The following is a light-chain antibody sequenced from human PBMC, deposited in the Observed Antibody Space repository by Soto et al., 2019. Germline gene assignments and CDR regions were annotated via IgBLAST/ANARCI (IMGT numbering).Light chain of an antibody. CDR3: QQYGSSLIT. V-gene: IGKV3-20*01. CDR2: GAS. CDR1: QSISSSY. J-gene: IGKJ5*01. Sequence: VLTQSPGPLFLSPGERATLSCRCSQSISSSYLAWYQQKPGQAPRLLIYGASSRVTGIPDRFSGSGSGTDFTLTISRLEPEDVAVYYCQQYGSSLITLGQGTRLEIK.